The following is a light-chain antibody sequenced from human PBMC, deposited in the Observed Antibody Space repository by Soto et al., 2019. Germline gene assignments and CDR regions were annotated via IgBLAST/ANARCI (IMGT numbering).Light chain of an antibody. CDR1: SSDVGSYNL. J-gene: IGLJ2*01. CDR3: CSYAGSSTFKV. CDR2: EGS. Sequence: QYALTQPASVSGSPGQSITISCTGTSSDVGSYNLVSWYQQHQGKAPKLMIYEGSKRPSGVSNRFSGSKSGNTASLTISGLQAEDEADYYCCSYAGSSTFKVFGGGTKVTVL. V-gene: IGLV2-23*03.